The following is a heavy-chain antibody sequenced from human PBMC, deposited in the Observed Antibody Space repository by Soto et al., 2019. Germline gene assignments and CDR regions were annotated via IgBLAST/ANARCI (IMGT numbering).Heavy chain of an antibody. CDR3: ARPDRSGSGCHLIQY. Sequence: GSLRLSCAASGFTFSNYNMYWVRQGPGKGLEWVSFISYSSTDIKYADSVKGRFTISRDNAKNSLYLQMNNLRAEDTAVYFCARPDRSGSGCHLIQYWGQGTLVTVSS. CDR2: ISYSSTDI. V-gene: IGHV3-21*06. D-gene: IGHD3-22*01. CDR1: GFTFSNYN. J-gene: IGHJ1*01.